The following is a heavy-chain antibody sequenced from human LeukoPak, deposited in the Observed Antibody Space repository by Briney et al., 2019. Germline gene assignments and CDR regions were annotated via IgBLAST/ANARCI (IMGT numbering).Heavy chain of an antibody. CDR3: ARRNSRRYYYDSSGERAFDY. CDR1: GGSFSGYY. J-gene: IGHJ4*02. Sequence: SETLSLTCAVYGGSFSGYYWSWIRQPPGKGLEWIGEINHSGSTNYNPSLKSRVTISVDTSKNQFSLKLSSVTAADTAVYYCARRNSRRYYYDSSGERAFDYWGQGTLVTVSS. CDR2: INHSGST. D-gene: IGHD3-22*01. V-gene: IGHV4-34*01.